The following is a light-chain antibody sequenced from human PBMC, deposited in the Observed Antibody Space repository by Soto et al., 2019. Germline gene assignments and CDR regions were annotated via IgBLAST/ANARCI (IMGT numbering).Light chain of an antibody. CDR1: QSVRIY. Sequence: DIQMTQSPSSLSASVGDRVTITCRASQSVRIYLNWYQQKPGKAPKLLIYAASSLQSGVPSRFSGSGSGTDFTLTITSLQPEDFATYYCQQTYSTPPLFGPGTKVDIK. V-gene: IGKV1-39*01. J-gene: IGKJ3*01. CDR2: AAS. CDR3: QQTYSTPPL.